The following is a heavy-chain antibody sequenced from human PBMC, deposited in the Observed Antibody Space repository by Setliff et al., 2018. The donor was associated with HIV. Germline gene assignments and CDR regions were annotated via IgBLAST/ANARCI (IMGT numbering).Heavy chain of an antibody. V-gene: IGHV4-61*09. J-gene: IGHJ4*02. CDR2: ISTSGST. CDR1: GGSIXSXIYY. CDR3: ARLPSGYHYDSSDYYGYFFDY. D-gene: IGHD3-22*01. Sequence: SETLSLTCTVSGGSIXSXIYYWTWIRQPAGKGLEWIGHISTSGSTNYNPSLKSRVTISVDSSKTQFSLKLTSVTAADTAVYYCARLPSGYHYDSSDYYGYFFDYWGQGTLVTVSS.